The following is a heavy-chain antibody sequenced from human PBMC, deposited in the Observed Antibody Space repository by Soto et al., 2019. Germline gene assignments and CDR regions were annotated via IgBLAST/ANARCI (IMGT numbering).Heavy chain of an antibody. CDR2: ISWNGGTK. CDR1: GFTFDEYG. V-gene: IGHV3-9*01. CDR3: AKDIQPPPEWINYYFYYMDV. D-gene: IGHD3-3*01. J-gene: IGHJ6*03. Sequence: EVQLVESGGGLVQPGRSLRLACAASGFTFDEYGMHWVRQAPGKGLEWVAGISWNGGTKDYAASVKGRFTISRDSAKNSLYLQMNSLRAEDTALYYCAKDIQPPPEWINYYFYYMDVWGKGTAVTVSS.